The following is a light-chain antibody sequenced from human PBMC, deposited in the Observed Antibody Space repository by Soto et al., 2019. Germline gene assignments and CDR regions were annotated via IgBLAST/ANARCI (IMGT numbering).Light chain of an antibody. Sequence: DIQMTQSPSTLSASVGDRVTITCRASQTISNWLAWYQQKPGKAPKVLIYDASNLESGVPSRFSGSRSGTEFTLTISSLQPDDVATYYCQQYKSYWTFGQGTKVESK. CDR2: DAS. CDR1: QTISNW. J-gene: IGKJ1*01. V-gene: IGKV1-5*01. CDR3: QQYKSYWT.